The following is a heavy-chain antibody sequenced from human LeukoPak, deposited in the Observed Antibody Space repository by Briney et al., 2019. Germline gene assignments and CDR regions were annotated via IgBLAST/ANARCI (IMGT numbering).Heavy chain of an antibody. Sequence: ASVKVSCKASGYTFTGYYMHWVRQAPGQGLEWMGWINPNSGGTNYAQKFQGRVTMTRDTSISTAYMELSSLRSEDTAVYYCARVFYINYYDSSGYYCAFDIWGQGTMVTVSS. J-gene: IGHJ3*02. D-gene: IGHD3-22*01. CDR1: GYTFTGYY. CDR3: ARVFYINYYDSSGYYCAFDI. CDR2: INPNSGGT. V-gene: IGHV1-2*02.